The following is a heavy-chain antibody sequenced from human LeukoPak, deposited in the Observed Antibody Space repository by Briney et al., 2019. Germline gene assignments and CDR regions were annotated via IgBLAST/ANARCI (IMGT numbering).Heavy chain of an antibody. V-gene: IGHV3-48*03. D-gene: IGHD2-15*01. CDR1: GFTFSSYE. Sequence: PGGSLRLSCAASGFTFSSYEMNWVRQAPGKGLKWVSYISSSGSTIYYADSVKGRFTISRDNGKNSLYLQMNSLRAEDTAVYYCARERSDGSYPYYYYGMDVWGKGTTVTVSS. CDR2: ISSSGSTI. CDR3: ARERSDGSYPYYYYGMDV. J-gene: IGHJ6*04.